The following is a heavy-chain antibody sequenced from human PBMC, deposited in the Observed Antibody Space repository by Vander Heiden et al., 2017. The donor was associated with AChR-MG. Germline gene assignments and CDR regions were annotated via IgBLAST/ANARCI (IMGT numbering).Heavy chain of an antibody. CDR3: ARVLDYYDSSGYYLDY. D-gene: IGHD3-22*01. V-gene: IGHV3-30-3*01. Sequence: QVQLVESGGGVVQPGRSLRLSCAASGFTFSSYALHWVRQAPGKGLEGVAVISYDGSNKYYADSVKGRFTISRDNSKNTLYLQMNSLRAEDTAVYYCARVLDYYDSSGYYLDYWGQGTLVTVSS. CDR1: GFTFSSYA. CDR2: ISYDGSNK. J-gene: IGHJ4*02.